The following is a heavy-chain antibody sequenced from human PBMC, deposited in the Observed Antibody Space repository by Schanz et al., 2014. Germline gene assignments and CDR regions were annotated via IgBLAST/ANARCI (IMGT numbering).Heavy chain of an antibody. V-gene: IGHV3-33*08. CDR2: IWYDGSNE. CDR1: GFTFSSYG. J-gene: IGHJ4*02. Sequence: QVQLVESGGGVVQPGRSRRLSCEASGFTFSSYGMHWVRQAPGKGLEWVALIWYDGSNEYYADSVKGRFTISRDNSKNTLFLQMSSLRAEDTAVYYCARDGDFDYWGQGTLVTVSS. CDR3: ARDGDFDY.